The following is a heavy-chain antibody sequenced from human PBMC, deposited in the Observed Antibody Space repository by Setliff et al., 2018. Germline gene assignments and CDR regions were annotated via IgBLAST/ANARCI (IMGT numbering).Heavy chain of an antibody. J-gene: IGHJ6*03. CDR2: IYTSWST. CDR3: ARMSGFQYMDV. CDR1: GGSISYNY. V-gene: IGHV4-4*07. D-gene: IGHD3-3*01. Sequence: SETLSLTCTVSGGSISYNYWGWFRQPAGKGLEWIGQIYTSWSTNYNPSLKSRVTISLDTSKNQFSLSLSSVTAADTAVYYCARMSGFQYMDVWGKGTTVTVSS.